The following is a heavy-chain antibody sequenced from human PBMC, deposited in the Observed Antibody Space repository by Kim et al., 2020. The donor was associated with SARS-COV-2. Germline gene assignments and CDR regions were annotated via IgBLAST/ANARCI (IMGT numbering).Heavy chain of an antibody. CDR2: IIPIFGTA. CDR1: GGTFSSYA. J-gene: IGHJ6*03. Sequence: SVKVSCKASGGTFSSYAISWVRQAPGQGLEWMGGIIPIFGTANYAQKFQGRVTITADESTSTAYMELSSLRSEDTAVYYCAMPDHTGDYYYYMDVWGKGTTVTVSS. V-gene: IGHV1-69*13. D-gene: IGHD3-10*01. CDR3: AMPDHTGDYYYYMDV.